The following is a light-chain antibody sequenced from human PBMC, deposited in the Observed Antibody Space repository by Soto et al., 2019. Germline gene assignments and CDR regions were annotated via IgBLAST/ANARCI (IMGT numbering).Light chain of an antibody. CDR1: SSDVGGYNF. V-gene: IGLV2-8*01. CDR3: TSYAGSNIPVV. Sequence: QSALTQPPSASGSPGQSVTISCTGTSSDVGGYNFASWYQQHPGKAPKLMIYEVSKRPSGVPDRFSGSKSGNTASLTVSGLQADDEADYYCTSYAGSNIPVVFGGGTKLTVL. CDR2: EVS. J-gene: IGLJ2*01.